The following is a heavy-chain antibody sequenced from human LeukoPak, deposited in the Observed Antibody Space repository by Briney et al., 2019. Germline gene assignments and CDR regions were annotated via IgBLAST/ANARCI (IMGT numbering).Heavy chain of an antibody. D-gene: IGHD6-13*01. Sequence: GASVKVSCKASGYTFTSYAMNWVRQAPRQGLEWMGWISAYNGDTNYAQKFQGRITMTTDTSTSTAYMELRSLRSDDTAVYYCARDHSSSCQLLDYWGQGTLVTVSS. V-gene: IGHV1-18*01. CDR1: GYTFTSYA. CDR3: ARDHSSSCQLLDY. CDR2: ISAYNGDT. J-gene: IGHJ4*02.